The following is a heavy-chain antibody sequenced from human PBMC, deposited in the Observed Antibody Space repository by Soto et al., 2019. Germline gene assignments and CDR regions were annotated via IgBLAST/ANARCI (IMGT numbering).Heavy chain of an antibody. CDR1: GYSFTNYW. CDR2: IHPGDSDT. D-gene: IGHD4-17*01. CDR3: ATSTVTRRPNYYYYYCRDV. V-gene: IGHV5-51*03. J-gene: IGHJ6*03. Sequence: EVQLVQSGAKVKKPGKSLKISCKGSGYSFTNYWIGWVRQMPGKGLEWMGIIHPGDSDTRYSPSFQGQVTIPVDKSLSTAYLQWSSLKASVPATYYCATSTVTRRPNYYYYYCRDVWGEGTTVTVSS.